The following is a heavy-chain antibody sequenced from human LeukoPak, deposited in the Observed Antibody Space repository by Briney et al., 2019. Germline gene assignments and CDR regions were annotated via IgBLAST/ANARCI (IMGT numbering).Heavy chain of an antibody. Sequence: SETLSLTHVVCGGSFSGYYWSWIRQPPGRGREGMGEINESGNNNYNPPLQSRVSTSLDTPKNQFSLKARDATAADSALYYCARIRRRIGTTSWHFGYMDVWGKGTTVTVSS. CDR3: ARIRRRIGTTSWHFGYMDV. V-gene: IGHV4-34*01. CDR2: INESGNN. CDR1: GGSFSGYY. D-gene: IGHD1-1*01. J-gene: IGHJ6*03.